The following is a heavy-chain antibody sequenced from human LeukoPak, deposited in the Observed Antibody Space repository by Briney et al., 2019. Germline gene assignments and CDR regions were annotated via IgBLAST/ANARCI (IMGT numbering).Heavy chain of an antibody. J-gene: IGHJ4*02. CDR3: AKADCGGDCSMFDY. V-gene: IGHV3-30*02. D-gene: IGHD2-21*01. CDR2: IWYGGSNK. CDR1: GFTFSSYG. Sequence: GGSLRLSCAASGFTFSSYGMHWVRQAPGKGLEWVALIWYGGSNKYYADSAKGRFTISRDNSKNTLYLQMNSLSAEDTAVYFCAKADCGGDCSMFDYWGQGTLVTVSS.